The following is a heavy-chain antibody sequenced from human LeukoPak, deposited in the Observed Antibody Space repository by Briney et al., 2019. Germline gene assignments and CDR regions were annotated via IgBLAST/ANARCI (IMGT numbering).Heavy chain of an antibody. Sequence: SETLSLTCTVSGGSISSYYWSWIRQPAGKGLEWIGRIYTSGSTNYNPSLKSRVTMSVDTSKNQFSLKLSSVTAADTAVYYCARDYPGAIAARPEYLQHWGQGTLVTVSS. CDR2: IYTSGST. CDR1: GGSISSYY. D-gene: IGHD6-6*01. V-gene: IGHV4-4*07. CDR3: ARDYPGAIAARPEYLQH. J-gene: IGHJ1*01.